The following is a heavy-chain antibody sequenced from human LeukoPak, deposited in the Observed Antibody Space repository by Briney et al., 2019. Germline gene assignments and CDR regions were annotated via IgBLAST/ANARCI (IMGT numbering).Heavy chain of an antibody. CDR3: AKDYRRGSYPRGDFDY. D-gene: IGHD1-26*01. Sequence: GGSLRLSCAASGFTFSSYAMNWVRQAPGKGLEWVSSISGSGDSTYYVDSVKGRFTISRDNSKNTLYLQMNSLRAEDTAVYYCAKDYRRGSYPRGDFDYWGQGTLVTVSS. CDR2: ISGSGDST. CDR1: GFTFSSYA. V-gene: IGHV3-23*01. J-gene: IGHJ4*02.